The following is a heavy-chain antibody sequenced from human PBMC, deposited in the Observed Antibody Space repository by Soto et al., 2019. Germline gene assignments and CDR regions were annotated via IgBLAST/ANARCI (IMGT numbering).Heavy chain of an antibody. CDR3: ARAGVLLWFGELTWFDP. V-gene: IGHV4-30-2*01. Sequence: PSETLSLTCAVSGGSISSGGYSWSWIRQPPGKGLEWIGYIYHSGSTYYNPSLKSRVTISVDRSKNQFSLKLSSVTAADTAVYYCARAGVLLWFGELTWFDPWGQGTLVTSPQ. CDR2: IYHSGST. CDR1: GGSISSGGYS. D-gene: IGHD3-10*01. J-gene: IGHJ5*02.